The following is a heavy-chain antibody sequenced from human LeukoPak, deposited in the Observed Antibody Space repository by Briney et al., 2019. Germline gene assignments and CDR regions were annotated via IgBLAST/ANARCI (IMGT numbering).Heavy chain of an antibody. CDR3: AKSSGWYFRVLDY. Sequence: GGSLRLSYAASGFTFSSYAMSWVRQAPGKGLEWVSAISGSGGSTYYADSVKGRFTISRDNSKNTLYLQMNSLRAEDTAVYYCAKSSGWYFRVLDYWGQGTLVTVSS. D-gene: IGHD6-19*01. V-gene: IGHV3-23*01. CDR2: ISGSGGST. J-gene: IGHJ4*02. CDR1: GFTFSSYA.